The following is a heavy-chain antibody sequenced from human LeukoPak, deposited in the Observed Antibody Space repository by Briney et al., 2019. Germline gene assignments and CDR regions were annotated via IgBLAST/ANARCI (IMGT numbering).Heavy chain of an antibody. J-gene: IGHJ4*02. V-gene: IGHV4-39*01. CDR1: GGSISSSSYY. D-gene: IGHD5/OR15-5a*01. CDR3: ARQTGSGLSTLP. CDR2: IYYTGNT. Sequence: SETLSLTCTVSGGSISSSSYYWGWIRQSPGKGLEWIGSIYYTGNTYYNASLKSRVTISIDTSKNQISLRLTSVTATDTAMYYCARQTGSGLSTLPGGQGTLVTVSS.